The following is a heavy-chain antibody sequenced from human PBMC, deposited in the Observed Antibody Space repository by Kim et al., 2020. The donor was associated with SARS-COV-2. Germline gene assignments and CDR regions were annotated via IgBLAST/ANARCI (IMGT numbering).Heavy chain of an antibody. J-gene: IGHJ6*02. CDR3: ARAGAWGYYGKDYGMDV. CDR2: IYYSGST. Sequence: SETLSLTCTVSGCSISSGGYYWSWIRQHPGKGLEWIGYIYYSGSTYYNPSLKSRVTISVDTSKNQFALKLSSVTAADTAVYYCARAGAWGYYGKDYGMDVWGQGTTVTVSS. V-gene: IGHV4-31*03. D-gene: IGHD3-10*01. CDR1: GCSISSGGYY.